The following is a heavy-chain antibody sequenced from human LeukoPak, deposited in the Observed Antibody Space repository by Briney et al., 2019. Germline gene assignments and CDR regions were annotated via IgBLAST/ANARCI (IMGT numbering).Heavy chain of an antibody. J-gene: IGHJ4*02. CDR3: ARETGREGTARDAQGAYYDSSGYYSGDGFDY. CDR1: GGSFRGHF. CDR2: ISRSGFT. D-gene: IGHD3-22*01. V-gene: IGHV4-34*01. Sequence: SETLSLTCAAYGGSFRGHFWSWIRQPPGKGLEWIGEISRSGFTNYNPSLESRVTISEDTSKKQFSLKLTSVTAAGTAVYYCARETGREGTARDAQGAYYDSSGYYSGDGFDYWGQGTLVTVSS.